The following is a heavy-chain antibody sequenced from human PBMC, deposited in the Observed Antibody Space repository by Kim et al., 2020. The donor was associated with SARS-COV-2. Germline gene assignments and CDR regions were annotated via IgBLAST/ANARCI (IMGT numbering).Heavy chain of an antibody. D-gene: IGHD6-13*01. CDR1: GYRLTEVS. CDR2: FDPADGTT. V-gene: IGHV1-24*01. J-gene: IGHJ4*02. Sequence: ASVKVSCQISGYRLTEVSLHWVRQAPGKGLEWMGGFDPADGTTTYSQKFQGRVTMTEDTPTYTAYMELSSLRSDDTAVYFCASTPFEAAPGIFDWIYWGQGVLGTVPP. CDR3: ASTPFEAAPGIFDWIY.